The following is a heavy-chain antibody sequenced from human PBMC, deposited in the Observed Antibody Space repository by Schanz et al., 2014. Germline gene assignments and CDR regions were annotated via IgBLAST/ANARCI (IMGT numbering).Heavy chain of an antibody. D-gene: IGHD6-13*01. Sequence: QVQLVQSGGEMKKPGASVKVSCKTSGYTFTDYPINWVRQAPGQGLEWMGRIIPILGIANYAQKFQGRVTITRDTLASTAYMEVSSLRSEDTAVYYCARSGSSNWYFFDYWGQGTLVTVSS. CDR1: GYTFTDYP. V-gene: IGHV1-69*02. J-gene: IGHJ4*02. CDR3: ARSGSSNWYFFDY. CDR2: IIPILGIA.